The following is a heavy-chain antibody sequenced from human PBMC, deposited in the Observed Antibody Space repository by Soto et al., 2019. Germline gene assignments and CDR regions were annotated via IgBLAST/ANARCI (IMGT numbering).Heavy chain of an antibody. V-gene: IGHV1-69*04. CDR2: IIPILGIA. D-gene: IGHD2-2*01. CDR1: GGTFSSYT. CDR3: AREGNCSSTSCPNAYYYYYMDV. Sequence: ASVKVSCKASGGTFSSYTISWVRQAPGQGLEWMGRIIPILGIANYAQKFQGRVTITADKSTSTAYMELSSLRSEDTAVYYCAREGNCSSTSCPNAYYYYYMDVWGKGTKVTVSS. J-gene: IGHJ6*03.